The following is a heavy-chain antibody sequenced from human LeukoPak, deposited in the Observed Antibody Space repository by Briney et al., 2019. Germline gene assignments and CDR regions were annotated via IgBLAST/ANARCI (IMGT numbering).Heavy chain of an antibody. J-gene: IGHJ5*02. CDR1: GAPITYY. CDR3: ALDRGYSSGTRA. Sequence: ETLSLTCAVSGAPITYYYSWVRQAPGKGLEWVSALSGSGISTYYADSVKGRFTISRDNSNNTLFLQMNSLRADDTAVYYCALDRGYSSGTRAWGQGTLVTVSS. CDR2: LSGSGIST. D-gene: IGHD5-18*01. V-gene: IGHV3-23*01.